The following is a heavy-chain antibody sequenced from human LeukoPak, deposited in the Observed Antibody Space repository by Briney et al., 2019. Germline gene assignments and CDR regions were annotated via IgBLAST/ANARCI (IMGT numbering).Heavy chain of an antibody. V-gene: IGHV3-43*02. J-gene: IGHJ4*02. Sequence: GGSLRLSCAASGFTYDDYAMHWVRQAPGRGLEWVSLITGDGGSTYYADSVKGRFTVSRDNSKNTLYLQMNSLRAEDTAVYYCARGWWNDYWGQGTLVTVSS. D-gene: IGHD2-15*01. CDR3: ARGWWNDY. CDR1: GFTYDDYA. CDR2: ITGDGGST.